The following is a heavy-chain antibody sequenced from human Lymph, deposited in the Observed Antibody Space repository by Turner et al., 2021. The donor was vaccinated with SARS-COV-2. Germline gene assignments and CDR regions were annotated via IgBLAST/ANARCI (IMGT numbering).Heavy chain of an antibody. J-gene: IGHJ4*02. Sequence: EVHLVASGGGLVQPGGSLILSCAASGFPFSNAWMTWVRQAPGKGLEWVGRIKTTTDGGTTDDAAPVKGRFTISRDDSKNTLYLQMNSLKTEDTAVYYCTTHSEPDYWGQGTLVTVSS. CDR1: GFPFSNAW. CDR3: TTHSEPDY. V-gene: IGHV3-15*01. CDR2: IKTTTDGGTT.